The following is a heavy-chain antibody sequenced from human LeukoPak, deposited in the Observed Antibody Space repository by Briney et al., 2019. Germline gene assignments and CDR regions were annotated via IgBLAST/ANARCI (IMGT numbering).Heavy chain of an antibody. CDR3: ARGDYYYYYYMDV. CDR1: GGSISNYY. CDR2: IYYSGST. Sequence: SETLSLTCTVSGGSISNYYWSWIRQPPGKGLEWIGYIYYSGSTNYNPSLKSRVTISVDTSKNQFSLKLSSVTAADTAVYYCARGDYYYYYYMDVWGKGTTVTVSS. V-gene: IGHV4-59*01. J-gene: IGHJ6*03.